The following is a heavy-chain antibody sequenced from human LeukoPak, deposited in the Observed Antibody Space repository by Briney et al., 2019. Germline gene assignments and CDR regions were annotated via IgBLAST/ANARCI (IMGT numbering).Heavy chain of an antibody. CDR3: TTDRYSSGWPLD. Sequence: GGSLRLSCATSGFTFGDYHMNWFRQAPGKGLEWVGFIRGKAYGGTTEYAASVKGRFSISRDDSKSIAYLQMDSLRTEDTAVYYCTTDRYSSGWPLDWGQGTLVTVSS. CDR2: IRGKAYGGTT. D-gene: IGHD6-19*01. V-gene: IGHV3-49*03. CDR1: GFTFGDYH. J-gene: IGHJ4*02.